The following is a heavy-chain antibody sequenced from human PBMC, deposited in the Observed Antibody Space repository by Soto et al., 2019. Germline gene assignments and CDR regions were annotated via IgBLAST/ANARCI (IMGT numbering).Heavy chain of an antibody. V-gene: IGHV3-30-3*01. Sequence: GGSLRLSCAASGFTFSSYAMHWVRQAPGKGLEWVAVISYDGSNKYYADSVKGRFTISRDNSKNTLYLKMNSLRAEDTAVYYCARDDHRTRGYSSSFPSVYAGPPTDYWGQGTLVTVSS. CDR2: ISYDGSNK. J-gene: IGHJ4*02. CDR1: GFTFSSYA. D-gene: IGHD6-13*01. CDR3: ARDDHRTRGYSSSFPSVYAGPPTDY.